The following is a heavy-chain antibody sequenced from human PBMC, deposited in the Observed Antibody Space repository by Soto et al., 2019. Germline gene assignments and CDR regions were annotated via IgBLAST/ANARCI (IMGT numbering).Heavy chain of an antibody. CDR1: GGSFTSNNW. V-gene: IGHV4-4*02. J-gene: IGHJ4*02. Sequence: SETLSLTCAVSGGSFTSNNWWTWVRQPPGQGLEWIGEIYRTGSTNYNPSLKSRVTISLDKSENQFSLKVTSLTAADTAVYYCASRDPGTSVDYWGQGTWVTVSS. CDR3: ASRDPGTSVDY. CDR2: IYRTGST. D-gene: IGHD1-7*01.